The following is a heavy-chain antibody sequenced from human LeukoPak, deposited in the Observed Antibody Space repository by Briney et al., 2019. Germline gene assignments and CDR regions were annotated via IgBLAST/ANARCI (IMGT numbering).Heavy chain of an antibody. Sequence: GGSLRLSCAASGFTFSTYGMHWVRQTPGKGLEWVAVIWYDGNNEYYVDSVKGRFTISRDNSKNTLYLQMNSLRAEDTAVYYCARGPKYYDFWSGYYPNWFDPWGQGTLVTVSS. J-gene: IGHJ5*02. V-gene: IGHV3-33*01. D-gene: IGHD3-3*01. CDR3: ARGPKYYDFWSGYYPNWFDP. CDR2: IWYDGNNE. CDR1: GFTFSTYG.